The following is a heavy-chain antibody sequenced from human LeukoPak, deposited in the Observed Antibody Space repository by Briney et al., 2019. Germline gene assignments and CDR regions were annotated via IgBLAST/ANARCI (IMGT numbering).Heavy chain of an antibody. CDR3: AKEGGVGYYYDSSGYKYFDY. CDR1: GFTFSSYA. CDR2: ISYDGSNK. Sequence: GGSLRLSCAASGFTFSSYAMHWVRQAPGKGLEWVAVISYDGSNKYYADSVKGRFTISRDNSKNTLYLQMNSLRAEDTAVYYCAKEGGVGYYYDSSGYKYFDYWGQGTLVTVSS. D-gene: IGHD3-22*01. V-gene: IGHV3-30*04. J-gene: IGHJ4*02.